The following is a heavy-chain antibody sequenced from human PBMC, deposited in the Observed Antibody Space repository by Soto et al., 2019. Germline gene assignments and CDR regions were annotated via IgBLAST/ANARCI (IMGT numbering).Heavy chain of an antibody. V-gene: IGHV1-3*01. Sequence: ASVNVSCKASGYTFISYSMHWVRQAPGQRLEWMGWINVGNGNTKYSQKFQGRVTITRDTSASTAYMELSSLRSEDTAVYYCARSIVVVTALDYWGQGTLVTVSS. CDR1: GYTFISYS. CDR2: INVGNGNT. CDR3: ARSIVVVTALDY. J-gene: IGHJ4*02. D-gene: IGHD2-21*02.